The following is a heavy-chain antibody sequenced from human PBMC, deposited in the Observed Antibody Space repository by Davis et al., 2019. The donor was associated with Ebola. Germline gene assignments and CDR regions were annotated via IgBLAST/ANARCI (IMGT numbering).Heavy chain of an antibody. D-gene: IGHD1-26*01. V-gene: IGHV4-39*01. J-gene: IGHJ4*02. CDR3: ASGLRKLGATPLHVY. CDR2: IYYSGST. CDR1: GGSISSSSYY. Sequence: MPSETLSLTCTVSGGSISSSSYYWGWIRQPPGKGLEWIGSIYYSGSTYYNPSLKSRVTISVDTSKNQFSLKLSSMTAADTAVYYCASGLRKLGATPLHVYWGQGTLVTVSS.